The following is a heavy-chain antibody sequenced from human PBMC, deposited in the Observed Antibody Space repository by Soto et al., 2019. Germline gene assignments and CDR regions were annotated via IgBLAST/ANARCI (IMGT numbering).Heavy chain of an antibody. CDR1: GGTFNDNI. V-gene: IGHV1-69*04. J-gene: IGHJ6*03. CDR3: ARDSLNYYMDV. CDR2: IIPILGIP. Sequence: GASVKVSCKASGGTFNDNIIWVRQAPGQGLEWMGRIIPILGIPNYAQKFQGRLTITADESTSTAYMELSSLRSEDTAVYYCARDSLNYYMDVWGKGTTVTVSS.